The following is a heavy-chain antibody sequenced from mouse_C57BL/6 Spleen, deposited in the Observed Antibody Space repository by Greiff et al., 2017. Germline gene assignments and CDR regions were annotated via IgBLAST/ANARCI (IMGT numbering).Heavy chain of an antibody. CDR3: ARSIDGTYWEYYFDY. CDR2: INPGSGGT. J-gene: IGHJ2*01. CDR1: GYAFTNYL. D-gene: IGHD4-1*01. Sequence: QVQLQQSGAELVRPGTSVKVSCKASGYAFTNYLIEWVKQRPGQGLEWIGVINPGSGGTNYNEKFKGKATLTADKSSSTAYMQLSSLTSEDSAVYLCARSIDGTYWEYYFDYWGQGTTLTVSS. V-gene: IGHV1-54*01.